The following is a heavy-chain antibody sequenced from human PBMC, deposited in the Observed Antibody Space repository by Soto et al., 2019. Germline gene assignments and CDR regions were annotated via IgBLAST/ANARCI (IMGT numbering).Heavy chain of an antibody. CDR3: ARGYSYGPPGH. CDR2: IIPILGIA. J-gene: IGHJ4*02. V-gene: IGHV1-69*02. CDR1: GGTFSSYT. Sequence: GASVKVSCKSSGGTFSSYTISWVRQAPGQGLEWMGRIIPILGIANYAQKFQGRVTITADKSTSTAYMELSSLRSEDTAVYYCARGYSYGPPGHWGQGTLVTVSS. D-gene: IGHD5-18*01.